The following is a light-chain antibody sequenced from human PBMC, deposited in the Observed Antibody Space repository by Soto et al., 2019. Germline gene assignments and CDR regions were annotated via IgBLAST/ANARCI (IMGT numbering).Light chain of an antibody. CDR3: QPYNDWTLT. V-gene: IGKV3-15*01. J-gene: IGKJ4*01. CDR1: QGICDT. Sequence: EVVIAQCPATLSVSPGEGVTISWRASQGICDTLAWYQHKPGQTPRLLIYDTSTRETGVPARFSGSRSGPEFTLTINSLQSGDFEIYYCQPYNDWTLTFGGGTKVDIK. CDR2: DTS.